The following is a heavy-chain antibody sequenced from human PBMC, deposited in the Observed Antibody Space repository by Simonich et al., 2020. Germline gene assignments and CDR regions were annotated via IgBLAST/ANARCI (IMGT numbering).Heavy chain of an antibody. D-gene: IGHD3-10*01. CDR3: ARDTSYYGSGSYYFDY. CDR2: ISSSSSYI. J-gene: IGHJ4*02. Sequence: GGGLVKPGGSLRLSCAASGFTFSSYSMNWVRQAPGMGLEWVSSISSSSSYIYYADSVKGRFTISRDNAKNSLYLQMNSLRAEDTAVYYCARDTSYYGSGSYYFDYWGQGTLVTVSS. CDR1: GFTFSSYS. V-gene: IGHV3-21*01.